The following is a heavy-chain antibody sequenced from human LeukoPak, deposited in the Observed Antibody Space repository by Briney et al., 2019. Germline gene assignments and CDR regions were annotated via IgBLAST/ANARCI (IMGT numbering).Heavy chain of an antibody. CDR1: GYTFTSHG. V-gene: IGHV1-18*01. J-gene: IGHJ4*02. CDR2: IRADNGDT. D-gene: IGHD4-11*01. CDR3: ARNGPTVITDY. Sequence: GASVKVSCKTSGYTFTSHGISWVRQAPGQGLEWMGWIRADNGDTKYAQKFQDRLTVTTDTSTGAAYMELRSLSADDTAVYYCARNGPTVITDYGGQGTLVTVPS.